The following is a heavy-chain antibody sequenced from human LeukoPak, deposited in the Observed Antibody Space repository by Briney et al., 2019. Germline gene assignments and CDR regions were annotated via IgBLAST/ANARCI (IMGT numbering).Heavy chain of an antibody. D-gene: IGHD5-18*01. CDR2: IYYSGNT. V-gene: IGHV4-59*01. J-gene: IGHJ4*02. CDR1: GGSISNYY. Sequence: SETLSLTCTVSGGSISNYYWSWIRQPPGKGLEWIGHIYYSGNTNYNPSLKSRVTISVDTSKNQFSLKLSSVTAADTAVYYCASAGYSYGYASTMFFDYWGQGTLVTVS. CDR3: ASAGYSYGYASTMFFDY.